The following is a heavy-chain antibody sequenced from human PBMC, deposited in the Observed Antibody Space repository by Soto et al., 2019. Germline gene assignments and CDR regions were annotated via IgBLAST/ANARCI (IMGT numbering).Heavy chain of an antibody. V-gene: IGHV4-4*07. Sequence: SETLSLTCTVSGGSISSYYWSWIRQPAGKGLEWIGRIYTSGSTNYNPSLKSRVTMSVDTSKNQFSLKLSSVTAADTAVYYCAGDHPAIFGVVIKSRGMDVWGQGTTVTVSS. D-gene: IGHD3-3*01. J-gene: IGHJ6*02. CDR1: GGSISSYY. CDR2: IYTSGST. CDR3: AGDHPAIFGVVIKSRGMDV.